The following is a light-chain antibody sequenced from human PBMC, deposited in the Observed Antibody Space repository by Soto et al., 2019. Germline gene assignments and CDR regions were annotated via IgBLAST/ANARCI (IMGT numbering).Light chain of an antibody. CDR1: IDDVGAYNY. J-gene: IGLJ1*01. CDR2: DVN. V-gene: IGLV2-14*03. CDR3: SSYTSTYSLV. Sequence: QSALTQPASVSGSPGQSITISCTGTIDDVGAYNYVSWYQQRPGSAPQLIMYDVNNRPSGASHRFSGSKSGHTAYLTISGLQSDDDANYHCSSYTSTYSLVFGTGTKLTVL.